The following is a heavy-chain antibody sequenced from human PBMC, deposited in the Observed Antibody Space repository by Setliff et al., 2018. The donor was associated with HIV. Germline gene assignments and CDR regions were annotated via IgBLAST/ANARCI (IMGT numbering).Heavy chain of an antibody. Sequence: SETLSLTCAVSGYSISGGYYWGWIRQPPGKGLEWIASFYHSGNTYYNPSFISRVTMTVDTSKNKFSLRLSTVTAADTAVYYCARHHISGWYSFDYWGQGTLVTVSS. V-gene: IGHV4-38-2*01. CDR3: ARHHISGWYSFDY. J-gene: IGHJ4*02. D-gene: IGHD6-19*01. CDR1: GYSISGGYY. CDR2: FYHSGNT.